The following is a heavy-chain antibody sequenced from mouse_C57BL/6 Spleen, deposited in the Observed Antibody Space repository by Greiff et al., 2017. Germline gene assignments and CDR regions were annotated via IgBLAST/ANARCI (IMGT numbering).Heavy chain of an antibody. CDR1: GYTFTDYY. CDR3: ARRRTDYYAMDY. Sequence: LVESGAELVRPGASVKQSCKASGYTFTDYYINWVKQRPGQGLEWIARIYPGSGNTYYNEKFKGKATLTAEKSSSTAYMQLSSLTSEDSAVYFCARRRTDYYAMDYWGQGTSVTVSS. J-gene: IGHJ4*01. D-gene: IGHD1-1*01. V-gene: IGHV1-76*01. CDR2: IYPGSGNT.